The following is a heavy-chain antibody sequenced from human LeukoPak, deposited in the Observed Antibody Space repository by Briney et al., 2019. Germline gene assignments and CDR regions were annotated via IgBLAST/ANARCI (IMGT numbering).Heavy chain of an antibody. V-gene: IGHV3-23*01. CDR3: ARRSKSSAIWYYFDY. D-gene: IGHD6-25*01. J-gene: IGHJ4*02. Sequence: PGGSLRLSCAASGFSFSSYGINWVRQAPGKGLEWVSGISGSGDITYYAGSVKGRFTISRDNSRNTLYLQMNSLRAEDTAVYYCARRSKSSAIWYYFDYWGQGTLVTVSS. CDR1: GFSFSSYG. CDR2: ISGSGDIT.